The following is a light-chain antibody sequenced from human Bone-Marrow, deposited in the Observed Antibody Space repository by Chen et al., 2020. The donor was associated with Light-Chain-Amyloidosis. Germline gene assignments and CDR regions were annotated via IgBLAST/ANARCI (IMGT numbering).Light chain of an antibody. CDR3: SSYTITITLV. CDR1: SSDVGGDNH. V-gene: IGLV2-14*01. CDR2: EVT. J-gene: IGLJ1*01. Sequence: QSALTQPASVSGSPGQSITISCTGTSSDVGGDNHVSWYQQHPDKAPKLMIYEVTNRPSWVPYRFSGSKSDNTASLTIAGLQTEDEADYFCSSYTITITLVFGSGTRVTVL.